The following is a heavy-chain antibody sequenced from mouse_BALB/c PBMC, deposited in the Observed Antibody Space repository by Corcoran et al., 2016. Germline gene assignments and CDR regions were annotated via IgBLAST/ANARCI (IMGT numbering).Heavy chain of an antibody. J-gene: IGHJ4*01. CDR3: ARPARRDYAMDY. CDR1: GYTFTNYG. CDR2: INTYTGEP. V-gene: IGHV9-1*02. Sequence: QIQLVQSGPELKKPGETVKISCKASGYTFTNYGMNWVKQAPGKGLKWMGWINTYTGEPTYADDFKGRFAFSLETSASTAYLQINNLKNEDMATYFCARPARRDYAMDYWGQGTSVTVSS.